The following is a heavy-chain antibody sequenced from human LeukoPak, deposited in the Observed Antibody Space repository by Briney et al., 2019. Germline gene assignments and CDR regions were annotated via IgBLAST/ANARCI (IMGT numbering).Heavy chain of an antibody. CDR1: GFSFSSYT. D-gene: IGHD3-10*01. V-gene: IGHV3-48*04. CDR3: ARGPRITLARGGQWYFYMDV. J-gene: IGHJ6*03. Sequence: GGSLRLSCAASGFSFSSYTMNWVRQAPGKGLEWVSYISDSSDTMYYADSVKGRFTISRDNAKNSLYLQMNSLRAEDTALYYCARGPRITLARGGQWYFYMDVWGKGTTVTVSS. CDR2: ISDSSDTM.